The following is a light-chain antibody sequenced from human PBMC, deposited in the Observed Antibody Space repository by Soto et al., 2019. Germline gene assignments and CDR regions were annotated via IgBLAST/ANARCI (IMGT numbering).Light chain of an antibody. V-gene: IGKV4-1*01. J-gene: IGKJ2*01. CDR1: ESVLYSSNNKND. CDR2: WAS. CDR3: HQYYDTPFT. Sequence: DIVMTQSPDSLAVSLGERATINCKSSESVLYSSNNKNDLAWYQQKSGQPPKLLIYWASTRESGVPDRFSGSGSGTDFTLTISSLQAEDVAVYYCHQYYDTPFTFGQGTKLEIK.